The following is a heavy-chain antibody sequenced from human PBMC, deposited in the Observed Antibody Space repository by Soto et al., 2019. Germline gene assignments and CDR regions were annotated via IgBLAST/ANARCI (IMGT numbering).Heavy chain of an antibody. V-gene: IGHV3-9*01. CDR1: GFTFDDYA. CDR2: ISWNSGSI. Sequence: GGSLRLSCAASGFTFDDYAMHWVRQAPGKGLEWVSGISWNSGSIGYADSVKGRFTISRDNAKNSLYLQMNSLRAEDTALYYCEKGTPYYGMDVWGQGTTVTVSS. J-gene: IGHJ6*02. CDR3: EKGTPYYGMDV.